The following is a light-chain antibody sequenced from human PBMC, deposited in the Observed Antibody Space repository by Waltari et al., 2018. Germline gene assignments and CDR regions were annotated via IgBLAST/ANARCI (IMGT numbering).Light chain of an antibody. V-gene: IGKV1-39*01. CDR2: AAS. CDR1: QSIGRY. CDR3: QQSYSTPFT. Sequence: DIQMTQSPSSLSQSVRHRATITCRASQSIGRYLNWYQQKPGKAPNLLIYAASTLRSGVPSRFTGSGSGTDFTLTISSLQPEDFATYYCQQSYSTPFTFGPGIKVDIK. J-gene: IGKJ3*01.